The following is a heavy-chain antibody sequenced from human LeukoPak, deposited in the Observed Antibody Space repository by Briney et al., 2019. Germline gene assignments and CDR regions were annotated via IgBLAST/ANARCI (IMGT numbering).Heavy chain of an antibody. CDR3: ARAPSTYYYGMDV. D-gene: IGHD5/OR15-5a*01. V-gene: IGHV4-31*03. CDR1: GGSINNGGYY. Sequence: SQTLSLTCTVSGGSINNGGYYWSWIRQHPGKGLEWIGYIYYSGSSYYNPSLRSRVTISVDTSKNHFSLKLSSVTAADTAVYYCARAPSTYYYGMDVWGQGTTVTVSS. CDR2: IYYSGSS. J-gene: IGHJ6*02.